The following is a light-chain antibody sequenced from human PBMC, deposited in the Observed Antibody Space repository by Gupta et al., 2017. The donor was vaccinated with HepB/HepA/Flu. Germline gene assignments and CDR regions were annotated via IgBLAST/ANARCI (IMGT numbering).Light chain of an antibody. CDR1: QTISDY. V-gene: IGKV1-39*01. CDR2: SAS. Sequence: DIQMTQSPSSLSASVGDRVTITCRASQTISDYLHWYQFKPGKAPKLLIYSASNLQSGVPSRFSGSGSGTDFTLTISRLQSEDFAIYFCQQSVSTPQTFGQGTKVEV. J-gene: IGKJ1*01. CDR3: QQSVSTPQT.